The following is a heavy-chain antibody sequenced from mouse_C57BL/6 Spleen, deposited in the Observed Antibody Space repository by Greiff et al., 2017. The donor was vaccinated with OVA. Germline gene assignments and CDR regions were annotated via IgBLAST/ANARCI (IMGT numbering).Heavy chain of an antibody. CDR1: GYTFTSYW. D-gene: IGHD1-1*01. CDR3: AKGYCGSSYEYFDV. CDR2: IHPSDSDT. J-gene: IGHJ1*03. V-gene: IGHV1-74*01. Sequence: QVQLQQPGAELVKPGASVKVSCKASGYTFTSYWMHWVKQRPGQGLEWIGRIHPSDSDTNYNQKFKGKATLTVDNSSSTAYMQLSSLTSEDSAVYYCAKGYCGSSYEYFDVWGTGTTVTVSS.